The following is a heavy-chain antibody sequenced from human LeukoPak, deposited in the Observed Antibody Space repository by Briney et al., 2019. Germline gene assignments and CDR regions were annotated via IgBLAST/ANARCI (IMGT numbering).Heavy chain of an antibody. CDR1: GGSISSGGYY. CDR2: IYYSGST. V-gene: IGHV4-31*03. Sequence: SQTLSLTCTVSGGSISSGGYYWSWIRQHPGKGLEWIGYIYYSGSTYYNPSLKSRVTISVDRSKNQFSLKLSSVTAADTAVYYCARVSGPTDGLSKYQLLQGWYFDLWGRGTLVTVSS. CDR3: ARVSGPTDGLSKYQLLQGWYFDL. D-gene: IGHD2-2*01. J-gene: IGHJ2*01.